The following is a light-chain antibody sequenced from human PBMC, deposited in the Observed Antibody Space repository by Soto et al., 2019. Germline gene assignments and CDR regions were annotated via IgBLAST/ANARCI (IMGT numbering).Light chain of an antibody. J-gene: IGKJ1*01. Sequence: DIQMTQSPSSVSASIGDRVIITCRASQDIGTWLAWYQQKPGQVPNLLMYPASSLHSGVPSRFSGSGSGTEFTLTISSLQPEDFATYYCQQANSFPPCTFGQGTKVDNK. V-gene: IGKV1-12*01. CDR2: PAS. CDR1: QDIGTW. CDR3: QQANSFPPCT.